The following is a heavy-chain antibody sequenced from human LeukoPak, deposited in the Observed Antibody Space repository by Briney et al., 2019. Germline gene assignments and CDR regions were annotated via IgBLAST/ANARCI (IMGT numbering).Heavy chain of an antibody. D-gene: IGHD6-13*01. CDR2: ISGGSNYI. CDR1: GFIFSTYS. J-gene: IGHJ1*01. Sequence: GGSLRLSCAASGFIFSTYSMNWVRQSPGKGLEWVSSISGGSNYIYYADSVNGRFTISRDNAKNSLFLQVNSLRAEDTAVYYCARDFGDSSEYFQHWGQGTLVTVSS. V-gene: IGHV3-21*01. CDR3: ARDFGDSSEYFQH.